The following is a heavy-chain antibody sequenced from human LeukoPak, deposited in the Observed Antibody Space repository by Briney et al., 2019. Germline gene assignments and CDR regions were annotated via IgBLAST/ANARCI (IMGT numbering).Heavy chain of an antibody. CDR3: ANCGHYYDSSGYPP. J-gene: IGHJ4*02. CDR2: ISNSGGST. CDR1: GFTFSSYA. D-gene: IGHD3-22*01. Sequence: GGSLRLSCAASGFTFSSYAMSWVRQAPGKGLEWVSAISNSGGSTYYADSVKGRFTISRDNSKNTLYLQMNSLRAEDTAVYYCANCGHYYDSSGYPPWGQGTLVTVSS. V-gene: IGHV3-23*01.